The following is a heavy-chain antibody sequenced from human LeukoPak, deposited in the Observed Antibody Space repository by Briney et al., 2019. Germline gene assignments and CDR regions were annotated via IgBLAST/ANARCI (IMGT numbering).Heavy chain of an antibody. CDR3: AREAHIVVVPAAVYGMDV. CDR1: GYTFTSYG. CDR2: INPSGGST. V-gene: IGHV1-46*01. Sequence: ASVKVSCKASGYTFTSYGISWVRQAPGQGLEWMGIINPSGGSTSYAQKFQGRVTMTRDTSTSTVYMELSSLRSEDTAVYYCAREAHIVVVPAAVYGMDVWGQGTTVTVSS. J-gene: IGHJ6*02. D-gene: IGHD2-2*01.